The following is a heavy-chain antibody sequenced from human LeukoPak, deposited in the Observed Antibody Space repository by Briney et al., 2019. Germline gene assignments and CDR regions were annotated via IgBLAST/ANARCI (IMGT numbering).Heavy chain of an antibody. V-gene: IGHV4-4*07. D-gene: IGHD1-7*01. CDR2: IYVTGST. J-gene: IGHJ5*02. Sequence: PSETLSLSCTVPGASISSYYWVWIRQPAGKALEWIGRIYVTGSTTYNPSLESRVTMSLDTSKNHFSLKLRSVTAADTAVYYCARDSGTTGEVKFDPWGQGTLVTVSS. CDR3: ARDSGTTGEVKFDP. CDR1: GASISSYY.